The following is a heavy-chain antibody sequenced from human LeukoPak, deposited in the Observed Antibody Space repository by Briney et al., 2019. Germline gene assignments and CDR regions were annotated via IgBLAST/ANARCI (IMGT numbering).Heavy chain of an antibody. CDR1: GGSFSGYY. J-gene: IGHJ5*02. D-gene: IGHD2-2*01. V-gene: IGHV4-34*01. Sequence: SETLSLTRAVYGGSFSGYYWSWIRQPPGKGLEWIGEINHSGSTNYNPSLKSRVTISVDTSKNQFSLKLSSVTAADTAVYYCARLDIVVVPAAMSLSGWFDPWGQGTLVTVSS. CDR2: INHSGST. CDR3: ARLDIVVVPAAMSLSGWFDP.